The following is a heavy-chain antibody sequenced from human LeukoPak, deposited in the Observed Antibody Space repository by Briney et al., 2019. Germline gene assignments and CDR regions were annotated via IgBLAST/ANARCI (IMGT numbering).Heavy chain of an antibody. CDR3: AKVVEHYDSSGYYYF. Sequence: GGSLRLSCAASGFTFSSYAMSWVRQAPGKGLEWVSAISRSGGSTYYADSVKGRFTISRDNSKNTLYLQMNSLRAEDTAVYYCAKVVEHYDSSGYYYFRGQGTLGTVSS. CDR1: GFTFSSYA. V-gene: IGHV3-23*01. CDR2: ISRSGGST. J-gene: IGHJ4*02. D-gene: IGHD3-22*01.